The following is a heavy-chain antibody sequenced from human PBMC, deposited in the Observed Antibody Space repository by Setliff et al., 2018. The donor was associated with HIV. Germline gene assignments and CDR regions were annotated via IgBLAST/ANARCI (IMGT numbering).Heavy chain of an antibody. Sequence: SETLSLTCAVSGYSISSGYYWGWIRQPPGKGLEWIGEISHGGSANYNPSLKSRVTISEDTSKNQFSLKVKSVTAADTAMYYCARHPGSTSNWYKGAFDFWGQGRMVTVSS. CDR1: GYSISSGYY. V-gene: IGHV4-38-2*01. CDR3: ARHPGSTSNWYKGAFDF. D-gene: IGHD6-13*01. J-gene: IGHJ3*01. CDR2: ISHGGSA.